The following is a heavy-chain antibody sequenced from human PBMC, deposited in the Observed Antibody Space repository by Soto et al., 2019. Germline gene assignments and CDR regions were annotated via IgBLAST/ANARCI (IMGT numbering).Heavy chain of an antibody. CDR3: ARIPRSYSGSYTYFDY. CDR2: IDWDDDK. CDR1: GFSLRTNGMC. Sequence: ESGPTLVNPTQTLTLTCTFSGFSLRTNGMCVSWIRQPPGKALEWLARIDWDDDKYYSTSLKTRLTISKDTSKNQVVLTMTNMDPVDTATYYCARIPRSYSGSYTYFDYWGQGTLVTVSS. D-gene: IGHD1-26*01. V-gene: IGHV2-70*11. J-gene: IGHJ4*02.